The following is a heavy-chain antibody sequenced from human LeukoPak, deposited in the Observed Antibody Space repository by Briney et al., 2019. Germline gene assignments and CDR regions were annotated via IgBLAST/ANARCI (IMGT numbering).Heavy chain of an antibody. V-gene: IGHV4-59*01. CDR1: GGSISSYY. D-gene: IGHD4-17*01. CDR3: ARGNGDYVNY. J-gene: IGHJ4*02. CDR2: IYYSGST. Sequence: SETLSRTCTVSGGSISSYYWSWIRLPPGKGLEWIGYIYYSGSTNYNPSLKSRVSISVDTSKNQFSLKLSSVTAADTAVYYCARGNGDYVNYWGQGTLVTVSS.